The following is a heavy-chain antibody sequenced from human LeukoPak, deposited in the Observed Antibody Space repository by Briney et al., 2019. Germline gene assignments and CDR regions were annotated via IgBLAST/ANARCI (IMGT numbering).Heavy chain of an antibody. CDR2: IRPNDGTT. J-gene: IGHJ5*02. CDR3: VGGQTNLDNWFDP. Sequence: PGGSLRLSCEASGFTFSNYGMNWVRQAPGKGLEWVSYIRPNDGTTHYADSVKGRFTISRDNAKNSLSLQMTSLRVDDSAVYYCVGGQTNLDNWFDPWGQGTLVIVSS. D-gene: IGHD2-8*01. V-gene: IGHV3-48*01. CDR1: GFTFSNYG.